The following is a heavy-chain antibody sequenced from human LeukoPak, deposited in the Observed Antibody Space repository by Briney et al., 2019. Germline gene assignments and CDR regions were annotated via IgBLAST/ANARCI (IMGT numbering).Heavy chain of an antibody. Sequence: GSLRLSCAASGFTFSSYAMNWVRQAPGKGLEWISSISGSGDNTYYADSVKGRFTISRDNSKNTLYLQMNSLRAEDTAVYYCAKNVREADWYYYYMDVWGKGTTVTVSS. D-gene: IGHD3-9*01. V-gene: IGHV3-23*01. CDR2: ISGSGDNT. J-gene: IGHJ6*03. CDR1: GFTFSSYA. CDR3: AKNVREADWYYYYMDV.